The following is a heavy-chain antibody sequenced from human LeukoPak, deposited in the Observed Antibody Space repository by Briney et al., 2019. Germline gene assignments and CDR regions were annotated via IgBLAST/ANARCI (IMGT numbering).Heavy chain of an antibody. J-gene: IGHJ4*02. CDR2: IIPILGIA. CDR3: AREGPLVGATNYFDY. Sequence: ASVKVSCKASGGTFSSYTISWVRQAPGQGLEWMGRIIPILGIANYAQKFQGRVTITADKSTSTAYMELSSLRSEDTAVYYCAREGPLVGATNYFDYWGQGTLVTVSS. V-gene: IGHV1-69*04. D-gene: IGHD1-26*01. CDR1: GGTFSSYT.